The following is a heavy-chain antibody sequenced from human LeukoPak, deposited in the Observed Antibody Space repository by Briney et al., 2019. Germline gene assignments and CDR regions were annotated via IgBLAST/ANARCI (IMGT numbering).Heavy chain of an antibody. Sequence: SETLSLTCTVSGGSISSSSYYWGWIRPPPGKGLEWIGSIYYSGSTYYNPSLKSRVTISVDTSKNQFSLKLSSVTAADTAVYYCARQGRYYDSGGYPDYWGQGTLVTVSS. V-gene: IGHV4-39*01. D-gene: IGHD3-22*01. CDR3: ARQGRYYDSGGYPDY. CDR1: GGSISSSSYY. J-gene: IGHJ4*02. CDR2: IYYSGST.